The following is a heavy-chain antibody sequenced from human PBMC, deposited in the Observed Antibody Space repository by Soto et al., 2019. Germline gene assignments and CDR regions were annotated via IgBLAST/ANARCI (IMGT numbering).Heavy chain of an antibody. CDR2: ISSSSSTI. D-gene: IGHD5-12*01. CDR3: ARDVPRREYSGYDLPPPLDY. Sequence: GGSLRLSCAASGFTFSSYSMNWVRQAPGKGLEWVSYISSSSSTIYYADSVKGRFTISRDNAKNSLYLQMNSLRAEDTAVYYCARDVPRREYSGYDLPPPLDYWGQGTLVTVSS. V-gene: IGHV3-48*01. J-gene: IGHJ4*02. CDR1: GFTFSSYS.